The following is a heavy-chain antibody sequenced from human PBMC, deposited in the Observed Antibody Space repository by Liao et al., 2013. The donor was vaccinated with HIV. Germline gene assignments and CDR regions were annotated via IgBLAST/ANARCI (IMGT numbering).Heavy chain of an antibody. CDR1: GGSISSTSYY. J-gene: IGHJ3*02. CDR3: ARDARYYDFWSGPTDAFDI. V-gene: IGHV4-39*07. Sequence: QLQLQESGPGLVKPSETLSLTCTVSGGSISSTSYYWGWIRQPPGKGLEWIGSIYYSGDTYYNPSLKSRITISIDTSKNQFSLKLTSVTAADTAVYYCARDARYYDFWSGPTDAFDIWGQGTMVTVSS. CDR2: IYYSGDT. D-gene: IGHD3-3*01.